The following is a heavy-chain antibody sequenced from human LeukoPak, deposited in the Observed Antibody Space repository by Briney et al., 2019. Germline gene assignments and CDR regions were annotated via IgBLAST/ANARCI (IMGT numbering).Heavy chain of an antibody. J-gene: IGHJ4*02. CDR1: GYTFTGYY. D-gene: IGHD3-22*01. V-gene: IGHV1-2*02. CDR3: ASVKRGEYYYDSSGYYRPDYYFDY. CDR2: INPNSGGT. Sequence: GASVKVSCKASGYTFTGYYMHWVRQAPGQGLEWMGWINPNSGGTNYAQKFQGRVTMTRDTSISTAYMELRSLRSDDTAVYYCASVKRGEYYYDSSGYYRPDYYFDYWGQGTLVTVSS.